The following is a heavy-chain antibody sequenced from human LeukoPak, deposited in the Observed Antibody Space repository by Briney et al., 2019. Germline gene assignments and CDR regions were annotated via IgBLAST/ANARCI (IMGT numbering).Heavy chain of an antibody. J-gene: IGHJ4*02. CDR1: GFTFSSYS. V-gene: IGHV3-21*01. CDR2: ISSSSSYI. Sequence: PGGSLRLSCAASGFTFSSYSMNWVRQAPGKGLEWVSSISSSSSYIYYADSVKGRFTISRDNARNSLFLQMSSLRAEDTAVYYCARGRRDGYNYWGQGTLVTVSS. D-gene: IGHD5-24*01. CDR3: ARGRRDGYNY.